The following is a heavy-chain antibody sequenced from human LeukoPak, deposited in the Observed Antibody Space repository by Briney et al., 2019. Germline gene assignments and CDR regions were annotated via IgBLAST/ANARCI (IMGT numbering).Heavy chain of an antibody. CDR3: AKDQGYYYDSSGYYWELVEYFQH. D-gene: IGHD3-22*01. J-gene: IGHJ1*01. V-gene: IGHV3-23*01. CDR1: GFTFSSYA. Sequence: PGGSLRLSCAASGFTFSSYAMSWVRQAPGKGLEWVSAISGSGGSTYYADSVKGRFTISRDNSKNTLYLQMNSLRAEDTAVYYCAKDQGYYYDSSGYYWELVEYFQHWGQGTLVTVSS. CDR2: ISGSGGST.